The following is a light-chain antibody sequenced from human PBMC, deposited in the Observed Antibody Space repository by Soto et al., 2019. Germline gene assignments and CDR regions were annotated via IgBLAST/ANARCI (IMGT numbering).Light chain of an antibody. Sequence: EIVLTQSPGTLSLSPGERATLSCRASQRVSSSYLAWHQQKPGQAPRLLIYGASSRATGIQDRFIGSGSGTDFTLTSSRLEPEDFEVYYFQQYGRTFGQGTKVEIK. CDR2: GAS. J-gene: IGKJ1*01. CDR1: QRVSSSY. CDR3: QQYGRT. V-gene: IGKV3-20*01.